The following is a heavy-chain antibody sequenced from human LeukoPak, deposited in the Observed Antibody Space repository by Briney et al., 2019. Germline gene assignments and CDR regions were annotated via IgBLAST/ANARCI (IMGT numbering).Heavy chain of an antibody. V-gene: IGHV1-18*01. J-gene: IGHJ3*01. Sequence: ASVKVSCKASGYTFTKYGISWVRQAPGQGLEWMGWISAYKGNTNYGQKVQDRVTMTTDTSTSTAYMELRSLRSDDTAVYYCARTSYVWGSYRSDDAFDFWGQGTIVTVSS. CDR2: ISAYKGNT. CDR1: GYTFTKYG. D-gene: IGHD3-16*02. CDR3: ARTSYVWGSYRSDDAFDF.